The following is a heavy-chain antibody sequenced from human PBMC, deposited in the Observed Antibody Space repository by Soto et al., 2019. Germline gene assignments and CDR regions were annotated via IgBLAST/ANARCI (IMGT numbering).Heavy chain of an antibody. D-gene: IGHD5-12*01. J-gene: IGHJ5*02. CDR1: GYTFTSYA. CDR3: ARPRGYDFRESWFDP. CDR2: INAGNGNT. Sequence: ASVKVSCKASGYTFTSYARHWVRQAPGQRLEWMGWINAGNGNTKYSQKFQGRVTITRDTSASTAYMELSSLRSEDTAVYYCARPRGYDFRESWFDPWGQGTLVTVSS. V-gene: IGHV1-3*01.